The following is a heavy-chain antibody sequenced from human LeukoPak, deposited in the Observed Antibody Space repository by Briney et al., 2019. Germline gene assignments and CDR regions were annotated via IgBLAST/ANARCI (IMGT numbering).Heavy chain of an antibody. J-gene: IGHJ5*02. CDR2: INHSGST. CDR3: ARVLRSYYYGSGSLGDWFDP. D-gene: IGHD3-10*01. Sequence: PSETLSLTCAVYGGFFSGYYWSWIRQPPGKGLEWIGEINHSGSTNYNPSLKSRVTISVDTSKNQFSLKLSSVTAADTAVYYCARVLRSYYYGSGSLGDWFDPWGQGTLVTVSS. CDR1: GGFFSGYY. V-gene: IGHV4-34*01.